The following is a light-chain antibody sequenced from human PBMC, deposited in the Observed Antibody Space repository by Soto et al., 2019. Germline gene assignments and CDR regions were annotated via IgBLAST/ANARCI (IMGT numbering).Light chain of an antibody. J-gene: IGLJ1*01. V-gene: IGLV2-14*01. CDR1: SSDIGAYNR. CDR2: EVS. CDR3: SAYSAGISLLV. Sequence: QSVLTQPASVSGSPGQSITISCTGTSSDIGAYNRVSWYQQHSGEAPKLMIYEVSNRPSGVSNRFNASKSDNMASLTISGLRAEDEADYYCSAYSAGISLLVFGSGNKV.